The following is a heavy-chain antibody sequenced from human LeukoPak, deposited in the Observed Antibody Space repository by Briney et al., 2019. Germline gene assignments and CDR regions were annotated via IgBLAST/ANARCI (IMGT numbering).Heavy chain of an antibody. J-gene: IGHJ5*02. Sequence: SEILSLTCTVSGGSISSYYWSWIRQPAGKGLEWIGRIYTSGSTNYNPSLKSRVTMSVDTSKNQFSLKLSSVTAADTAVYYCARIAEAGLSFDPWGQGTLVTVSS. CDR2: IYTSGST. D-gene: IGHD6-19*01. CDR3: ARIAEAGLSFDP. V-gene: IGHV4-4*07. CDR1: GGSISSYY.